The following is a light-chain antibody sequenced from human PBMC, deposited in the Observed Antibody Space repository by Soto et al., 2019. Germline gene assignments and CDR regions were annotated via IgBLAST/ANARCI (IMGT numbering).Light chain of an antibody. J-gene: IGKJ2*01. Sequence: IQMTQSPSTLSASVGDTVTLTCRASQNIARWLAWYQQKPGKAPRLVIFDATSLQTGVPSRFSASGSGADLTLNIRNLQAYYLATYYCLQYNTFPHTFGQGTKL. CDR2: DAT. CDR1: QNIARW. CDR3: LQYNTFPHT. V-gene: IGKV1-5*01.